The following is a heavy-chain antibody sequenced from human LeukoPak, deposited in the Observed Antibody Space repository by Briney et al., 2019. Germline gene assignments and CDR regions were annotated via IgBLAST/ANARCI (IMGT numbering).Heavy chain of an antibody. V-gene: IGHV4-61*01. J-gene: IGHJ2*01. CDR2: ISYSGST. CDR3: ARSYCGSDCYSGTYWYFDL. D-gene: IGHD2-21*02. CDR1: GVTVSSVSFY. Sequence: SETLSLTCTVSGVTVSSVSFYWSWIRQPPGKGLEWIGYISYSGSTNYNPSLKSLVTISVDTSKNQFSLKLSSVTAADTAVYYCARSYCGSDCYSGTYWYFDLWGRGTLVTVSS.